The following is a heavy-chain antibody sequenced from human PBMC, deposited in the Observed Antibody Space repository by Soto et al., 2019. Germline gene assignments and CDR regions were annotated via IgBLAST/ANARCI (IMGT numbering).Heavy chain of an antibody. V-gene: IGHV1-18*01. J-gene: IGHJ4*01. CDR2: IRGFNDDT. CDR1: GYMFSSYG. Sequence: QVQLLQSGAEVKKPGASVKVSCKASGYMFSSYGLTWVRQAPGQGLEWLGWIRGFNDDTNYAQKVQDRVTMTTDTSTNTAYMELRSLRSDDTAVYYCARVDPGQEIVVLTIDYWGQGTLVTVSS. D-gene: IGHD3-22*01. CDR3: ARVDPGQEIVVLTIDY.